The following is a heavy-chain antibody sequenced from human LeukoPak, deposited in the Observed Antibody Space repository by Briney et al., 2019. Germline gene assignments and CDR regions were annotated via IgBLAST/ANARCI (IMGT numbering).Heavy chain of an antibody. J-gene: IGHJ4*02. CDR2: IYYSGST. V-gene: IGHV4-39*01. Sequence: PSETLSLTCTVSGRSISSSSYHWGWIRQPPGKGLEWNGSIYYSGSTYYNPSLKSRVTIAVDTANNQFSLKLPAVTAADTAVYYCARHQRGDYYDSSGYSFDYWGQGTLVTVSS. D-gene: IGHD3-22*01. CDR1: GRSISSSSYH. CDR3: ARHQRGDYYDSSGYSFDY.